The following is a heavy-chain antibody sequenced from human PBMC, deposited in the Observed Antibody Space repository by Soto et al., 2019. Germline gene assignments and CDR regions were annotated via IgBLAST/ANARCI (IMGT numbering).Heavy chain of an antibody. Sequence: ETLSLTCGVSGGTVASSHWWSWVRQSPGGGLEWIGNVYHTGDTNFNPSLQSRVTISVDKSNNQFSLRLNSLTAADTAVYFCAREIVTAGGNNYFDPWGPGTLVTVSS. J-gene: IGHJ5*02. V-gene: IGHV4-4*01. CDR2: VYHTGDT. CDR3: AREIVTAGGNNYFDP. D-gene: IGHD2-21*02. CDR1: GGTVASSHW.